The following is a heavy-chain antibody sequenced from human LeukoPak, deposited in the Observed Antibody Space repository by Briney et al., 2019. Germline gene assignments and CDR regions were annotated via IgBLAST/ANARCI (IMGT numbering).Heavy chain of an antibody. CDR2: INHSGST. D-gene: IGHD3-10*01. CDR3: ARRPKRGLFVY. J-gene: IGHJ4*02. V-gene: IGHV4-34*01. Sequence: SETLSLTCAVYGGSFSGYYWSWIRQPPGKGLEWIGEINHSGSTNYNPSLKSRVTISVDTSKNQFPLKLSSVTAADTAVYYCARRPKRGLFVYWGQGTLVTVSS. CDR1: GGSFSGYY.